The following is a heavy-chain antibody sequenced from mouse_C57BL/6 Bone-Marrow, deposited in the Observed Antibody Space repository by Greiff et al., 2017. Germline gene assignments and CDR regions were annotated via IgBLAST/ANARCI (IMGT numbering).Heavy chain of an antibody. V-gene: IGHV1-19*01. CDR1: GYTFTDYY. CDR3: ALPYDYDGCWYFDV. D-gene: IGHD2-4*01. CDR2: INPYNGGT. J-gene: IGHJ1*03. Sequence: VQLQQSGPVLVKPGASVKMSCKASGYTFTDYYMNWVKQSHGKSLEWIGVINPYNGGTSYNQKFKGKATVTVNKSSSPAYMELNSLTSEDSAVYYYALPYDYDGCWYFDVWGTGTSVTVSS.